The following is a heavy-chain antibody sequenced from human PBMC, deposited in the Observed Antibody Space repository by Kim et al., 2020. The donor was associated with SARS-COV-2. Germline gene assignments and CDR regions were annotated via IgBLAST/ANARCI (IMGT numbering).Heavy chain of an antibody. V-gene: IGHV1-18*01. D-gene: IGHD3-10*01. CDR3: ARDSFEEGGSWGAFDI. CDR1: GYTFTSYG. CDR2: ISAYNGNT. Sequence: ASVKVSCKASGYTFTSYGISWVRQAPGQGLEWMGWISAYNGNTNYAQKLQGRVTMTTDTSTSTAYMELRSLRSDDTAVYYCARDSFEEGGSWGAFDIWGQGTMVTVSS. J-gene: IGHJ3*02.